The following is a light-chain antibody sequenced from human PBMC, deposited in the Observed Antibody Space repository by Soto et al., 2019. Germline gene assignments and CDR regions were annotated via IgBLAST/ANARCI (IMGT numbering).Light chain of an antibody. J-gene: IGLJ2*01. Sequence: QLVLTQPTSLSASPGASARFTCTLRSGINVGTYRIYWYQQKPGSLPRYPLRYKSDSDKQQGSGVPSRFSGSKDASTNAGLLLISGLQSEDEADYYCAIWYSSIVVFGGGTKLTVL. CDR2: YKSDSDK. CDR1: SGINVGTYR. V-gene: IGLV5-39*01. CDR3: AIWYSSIVV.